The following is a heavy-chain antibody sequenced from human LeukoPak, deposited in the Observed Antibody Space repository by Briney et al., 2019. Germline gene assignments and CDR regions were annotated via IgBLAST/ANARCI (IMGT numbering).Heavy chain of an antibody. CDR1: GFTFSSYA. D-gene: IGHD3-22*01. CDR3: AKPVTYYYDSSGYYY. CDR2: ISGSGGST. V-gene: IGHV3-23*01. J-gene: IGHJ4*02. Sequence: GGSLRLSCAASGFTFSSYAMSWVRQAPGKGLEWVSAISGSGGSTYYADSVKGRFTISRDNSKNTLYLQMNSLRAEDTALYYCAKPVTYYYDSSGYYYWGQGTLVTVSS.